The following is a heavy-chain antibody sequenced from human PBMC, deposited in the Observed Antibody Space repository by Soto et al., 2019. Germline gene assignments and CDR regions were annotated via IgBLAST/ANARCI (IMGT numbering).Heavy chain of an antibody. CDR2: VGGSGTST. CDR3: AHHQRTAARQLGYFDY. D-gene: IGHD6-6*01. V-gene: IGHV3-23*01. Sequence: HPEGSLRLSCAASGFTFSSYAMSWVRQAPGKGLEWVSGVGGSGTSTYYADSVKGRFTVSRDNSKSTLYLEMNSLRAEDTAVYYCAHHQRTAARQLGYFDYWGQGALVTV. CDR1: GFTFSSYA. J-gene: IGHJ4*02.